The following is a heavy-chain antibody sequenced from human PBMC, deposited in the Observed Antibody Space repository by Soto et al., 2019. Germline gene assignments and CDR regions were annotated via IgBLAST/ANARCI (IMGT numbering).Heavy chain of an antibody. CDR1: GFTFGDYA. Sequence: GGSLRLSCTASGFTFGDYAMSWFRQAPGKGLEWVGFIRSKAYGGTTEYAASVKGRFTISRDDSKSIAYLQMNSLKTEDTAVYYCTRDLKAHSHRYYDFGYWGQGTLVTVSS. D-gene: IGHD3-3*01. J-gene: IGHJ4*02. CDR3: TRDLKAHSHRYYDFGY. CDR2: IRSKAYGGTT. V-gene: IGHV3-49*03.